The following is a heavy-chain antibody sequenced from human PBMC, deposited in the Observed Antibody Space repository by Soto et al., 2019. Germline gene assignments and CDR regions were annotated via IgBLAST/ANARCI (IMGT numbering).Heavy chain of an antibody. D-gene: IGHD2-2*01. CDR2: INPETGGT. V-gene: IGHV1-2*02. Sequence: ASLKVYCKASGYTFTGYYVHWVREAPGQGLEWMGWINPETGGTSYAQKFQGRVTLSRDTSINTAYLELNSLRAEDTAVYYCARGRTSPRRCGMDVWGQGTTVTVSS. CDR1: GYTFTGYY. J-gene: IGHJ6*02. CDR3: ARGRTSPRRCGMDV.